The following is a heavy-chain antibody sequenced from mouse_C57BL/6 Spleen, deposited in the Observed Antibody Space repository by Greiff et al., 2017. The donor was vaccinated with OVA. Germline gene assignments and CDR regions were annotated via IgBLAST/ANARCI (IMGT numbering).Heavy chain of an antibody. D-gene: IGHD4-1*01. CDR1: GYTFTDYN. CDR2: INPNNGGT. J-gene: IGHJ2*01. V-gene: IGHV1-18*01. Sequence: EVQLQQSGPELVKPGASVKIPCKASGYTFTDYNMDWVKQSHGKSLEWIGVINPNNGGTIYNQKFKGKTTLTVDKSSSTAYMELRSLTSEDTAVYYCARDSLDYFDYWGQGTTLTVSS. CDR3: ARDSLDYFDY.